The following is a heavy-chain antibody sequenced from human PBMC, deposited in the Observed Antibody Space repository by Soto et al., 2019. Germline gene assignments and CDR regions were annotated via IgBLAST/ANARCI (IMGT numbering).Heavy chain of an antibody. J-gene: IGHJ4*02. V-gene: IGHV3-7*05. D-gene: IGHD3-22*01. CDR1: GFTFSSYW. CDR3: ARKVDRAGYYYVTYFDY. CDR2: IKQDGSEK. Sequence: PGGSLRLSCAASGFTFSSYWMSWVRQTPGKGQEWVANIKQDGSEKYYVASVKGRFTISRDNAKNSLYLQMNSLRAEDTAVYYCARKVDRAGYYYVTYFDYWGQGTLVSVSS.